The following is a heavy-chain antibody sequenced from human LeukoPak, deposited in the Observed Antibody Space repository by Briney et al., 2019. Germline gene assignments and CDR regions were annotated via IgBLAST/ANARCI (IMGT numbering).Heavy chain of an antibody. V-gene: IGHV4-39*07. J-gene: IGHJ4*02. Sequence: SETLSLTCTVSGDSISSNGYYWGWIRQPPGKGLEWIGSIYYSGSTYYNPSLKSRVTISVDTSKNQFSLKLSSVTAADTAVYYCAREYKGWYYFDYWGQGTLVTVSS. CDR3: AREYKGWYYFDY. CDR2: IYYSGST. D-gene: IGHD6-19*01. CDR1: GDSISSNGYY.